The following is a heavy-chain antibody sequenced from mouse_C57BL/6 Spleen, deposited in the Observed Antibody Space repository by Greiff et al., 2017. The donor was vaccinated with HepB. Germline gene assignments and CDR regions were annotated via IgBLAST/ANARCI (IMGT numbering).Heavy chain of an antibody. V-gene: IGHV1-18*01. CDR3: ARNYGNSLFDY. Sequence: VQLQQSGPELVKPGASVKIPCKASGYTFTDYNMDWVKQSHGKSLEWIGDINPNNGGTTYNQKFKGKATLTVDKSSSSAYMELRSLTSEDTAVYYCARNYGNSLFDYWGQGTTLTVSS. CDR2: INPNNGGT. J-gene: IGHJ2*01. CDR1: GYTFTDYN. D-gene: IGHD2-1*01.